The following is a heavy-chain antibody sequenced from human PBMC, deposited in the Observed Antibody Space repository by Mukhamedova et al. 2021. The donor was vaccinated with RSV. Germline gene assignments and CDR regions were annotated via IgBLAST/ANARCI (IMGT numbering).Heavy chain of an antibody. V-gene: IGHV3-73*01. D-gene: IGHD3-22*01. Sequence: AYAASVKGRFTISRDDSKNTAYLQMNSLKTEDTAGYYCIRLIVSSGYYYNYYYGMDVWGQGTPVTVS. J-gene: IGHJ6*02. CDR3: IRLIVSSGYYYNYYYGMDV.